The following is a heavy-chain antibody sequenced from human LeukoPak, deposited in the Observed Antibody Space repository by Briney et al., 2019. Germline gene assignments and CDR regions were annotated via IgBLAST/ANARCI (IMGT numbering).Heavy chain of an antibody. J-gene: IGHJ5*02. Sequence: GASVKVSCKASGGTFSNYAISWVRQAPGQGLEWMGGIIPFFGTSNYAQKLKGRVTISADEFTSTAYMELSSLRSEDTAVYYCANLEGRGYVTRFDPWGQGTLVTVSS. CDR3: ANLEGRGYVTRFDP. V-gene: IGHV1-69*13. CDR1: GGTFSNYA. CDR2: IIPFFGTS. D-gene: IGHD3-3*01.